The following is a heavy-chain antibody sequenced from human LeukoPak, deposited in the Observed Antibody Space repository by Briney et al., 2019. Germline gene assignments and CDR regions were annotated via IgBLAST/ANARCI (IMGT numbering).Heavy chain of an antibody. CDR2: ISAGGGST. CDR3: AKRPLGSSYYFDY. D-gene: IGHD1-26*01. V-gene: IGHV3-23*01. Sequence: GGSLRLSCAASGFTFSSYGMHWVRQAPGKGLEWVSTISAGGGSTNYADSVKGRFTISRDNSKNTLYLQMNSLRAEDTAVYYCAKRPLGSSYYFDYWGQGTLVTVSS. CDR1: GFTFSSYG. J-gene: IGHJ4*02.